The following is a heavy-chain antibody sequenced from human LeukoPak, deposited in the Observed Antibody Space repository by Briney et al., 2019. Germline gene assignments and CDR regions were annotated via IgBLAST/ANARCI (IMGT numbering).Heavy chain of an antibody. Sequence: PGGSQRLSCAASGFTFSSYAMHWVRQAPGKGLEWVSAISGSGGSTYYADSVKGRFTISRDNSKNTLYLQMNSLRAEDTAVYYCAKDNRDGYNYVIEAFDIWGQGTMVTVSS. J-gene: IGHJ3*02. CDR1: GFTFSSYA. CDR3: AKDNRDGYNYVIEAFDI. CDR2: ISGSGGST. D-gene: IGHD5-24*01. V-gene: IGHV3-23*01.